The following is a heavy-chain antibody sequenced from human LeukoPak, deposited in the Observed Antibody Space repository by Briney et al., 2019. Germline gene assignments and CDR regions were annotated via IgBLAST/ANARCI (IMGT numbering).Heavy chain of an antibody. J-gene: IGHJ4*02. CDR1: GGSINSYY. D-gene: IGHD3-10*01. V-gene: IGHV4-34*01. CDR2: INHSGST. Sequence: PSETLSLTCTVSGGSINSYYWSWIRQPPGKGLEWIGEINHSGSTNYNPSLKSRVTISVDTSKNQSSLKLSSVTAADTAVYYCARLPHMVRGVIRRPKDYWGQGTLVTVSS. CDR3: ARLPHMVRGVIRRPKDY.